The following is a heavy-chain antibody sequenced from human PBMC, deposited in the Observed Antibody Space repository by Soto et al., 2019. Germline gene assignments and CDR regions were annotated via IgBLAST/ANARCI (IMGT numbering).Heavy chain of an antibody. CDR2: IYPGDSDT. CDR1: GYSFTSYW. J-gene: IGHJ6*02. D-gene: IGHD2-15*01. CDR3: ARRGGYCSGGSGYSDYYYGMDV. Sequence: PGESLKISCKGSGYSFTSYWIGWVRQMPGKGLEWMGIIYPGDSDTRYSPSFQGQVTISADKSISTAYLQWSSLKASDTAMYYCARRGGYCSGGSGYSDYYYGMDVWGQGTTVTVSS. V-gene: IGHV5-51*01.